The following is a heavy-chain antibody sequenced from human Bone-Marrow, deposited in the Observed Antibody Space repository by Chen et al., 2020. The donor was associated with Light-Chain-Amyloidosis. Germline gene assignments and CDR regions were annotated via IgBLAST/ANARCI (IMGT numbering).Heavy chain of an antibody. CDR2: IYYSGST. CDR3: ARRYYDILTGYYSFDY. J-gene: IGHJ4*02. D-gene: IGHD3-9*01. Sequence: QLQLQESGPGLVKPSETLSLTCTVSGGSMSSSSYYWGWIRQPPGKGLEWIGSIYYSGSTYYNPSLKSRVTISVDTSKNQFSLKLSSVTAADTAVYYCARRYYDILTGYYSFDYWGQGTLVTVSS. CDR1: GGSMSSSSYY. V-gene: IGHV4-39*01.